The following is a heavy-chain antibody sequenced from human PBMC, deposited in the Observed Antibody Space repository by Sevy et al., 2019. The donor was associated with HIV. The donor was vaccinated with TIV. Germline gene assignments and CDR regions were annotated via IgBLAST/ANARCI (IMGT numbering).Heavy chain of an antibody. Sequence: GGSLRLSCAASGFTFSNYWMTWVRQAPGKGLEWVANIKVDGSEKYDVDSVKGRFTISRDNAKNSLYLQMNSLRAEDTAVYHCARDCSSTTSLWGLDVWGQGTTVTVSS. CDR3: ARDCSSTTSLWGLDV. V-gene: IGHV3-7*03. CDR2: IKVDGSEK. CDR1: GFTFSNYW. J-gene: IGHJ6*02. D-gene: IGHD2-2*01.